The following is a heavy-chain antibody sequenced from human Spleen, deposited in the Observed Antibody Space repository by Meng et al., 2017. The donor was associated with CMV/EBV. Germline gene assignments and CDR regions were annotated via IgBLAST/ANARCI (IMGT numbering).Heavy chain of an antibody. CDR3: TRDKIVVVIATSYYYYGMDV. CDR2: IRSKAYGGTT. J-gene: IGHJ6*02. CDR1: GFTFGDYA. Sequence: GESLKISCTASGFTFGDYAMSWVRQAPGKGLEWVGSIRSKAYGGTTEYAASVKGRFTISRDDSKSIAYLQMNSLKTEDTAVYYCTRDKIVVVIATSYYYYGMDVWGQGTTVTVSS. D-gene: IGHD2-21*01. V-gene: IGHV3-49*04.